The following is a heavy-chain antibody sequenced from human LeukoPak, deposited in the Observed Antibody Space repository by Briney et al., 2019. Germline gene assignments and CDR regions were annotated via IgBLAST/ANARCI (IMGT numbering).Heavy chain of an antibody. CDR2: ISGGGGST. D-gene: IGHD2-21*02. CDR3: TTDTYPYCGGDCYPDY. Sequence: GGSLRLSCAASGFTFSSYAMSWVRQAPGKGLEWVSAISGGGGSTYYADSVKGRFTISRDNSKNTLYLQMNSLRAEDTAVYYCTTDTYPYCGGDCYPDYWGQGTLVTVSS. J-gene: IGHJ4*02. V-gene: IGHV3-23*01. CDR1: GFTFSSYA.